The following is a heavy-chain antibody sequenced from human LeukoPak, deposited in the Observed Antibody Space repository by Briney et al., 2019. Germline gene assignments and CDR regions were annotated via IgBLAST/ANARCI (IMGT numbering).Heavy chain of an antibody. CDR3: ARDGGYYYDSSGYPDY. CDR1: GFTFSSYA. V-gene: IGHV3-30*04. D-gene: IGHD3-22*01. Sequence: GESLKISCAASGFTFSSYAMHWVRQAPGKGLEWVAVISYDGSNKYYADSVKGRFTISRDNSKNTLYPQMNSLRAEDTAVYYCARDGGYYYDSSGYPDYWGQGTLVTVSS. J-gene: IGHJ4*02. CDR2: ISYDGSNK.